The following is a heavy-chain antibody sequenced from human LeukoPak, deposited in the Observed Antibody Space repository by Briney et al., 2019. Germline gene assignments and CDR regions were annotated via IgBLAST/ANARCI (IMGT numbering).Heavy chain of an antibody. Sequence: GGSLRLSCAASGFTFRSYGMHWVRQAPGKGLEWVAFIRYDGSNKYYADSVKGRFTISRDNSKNTLYLQMNSLRAEDTAVYYCAKDVGFYYYYGMDVWGQGTTVTVSS. V-gene: IGHV3-30*02. CDR2: IRYDGSNK. CDR3: AKDVGFYYYYGMDV. D-gene: IGHD3-10*01. CDR1: GFTFRSYG. J-gene: IGHJ6*02.